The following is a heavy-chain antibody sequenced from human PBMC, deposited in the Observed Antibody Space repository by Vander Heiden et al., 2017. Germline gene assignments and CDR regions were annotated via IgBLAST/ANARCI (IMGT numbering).Heavy chain of an antibody. CDR2: INWNGGST. Sequence: EVQLVESGGGVVRPGGSLRLSCAASGFTFEDDGMSWVRQAPGKGLEWVSGINWNGGSTGYADSVKGRFTISRDNAKNSLYLQMNSLRAEDTALYHCTRVGYDSSGYLFDYWGQGTLVTVSS. CDR3: TRVGYDSSGYLFDY. J-gene: IGHJ4*02. D-gene: IGHD3-22*01. CDR1: GFTFEDDG. V-gene: IGHV3-20*01.